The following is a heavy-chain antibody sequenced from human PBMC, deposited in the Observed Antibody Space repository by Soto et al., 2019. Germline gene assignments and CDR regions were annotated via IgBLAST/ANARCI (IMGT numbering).Heavy chain of an antibody. CDR1: GYTFTSAA. CDR2: INSGNGNT. J-gene: IGHJ1*01. Sequence: GASMKVSCKASGYTFTSAAMHWLRHAAGQMPELMGCINSGNGNTKYSQKFQGRVTITRDISASTVYMEMSSLRSEDTAVYFCARXTDYFDTIGYSREYFQHWGQGTPVTVSS. CDR3: ARXTDYFDTIGYSREYFQH. V-gene: IGHV1-3*01. D-gene: IGHD3-22*01.